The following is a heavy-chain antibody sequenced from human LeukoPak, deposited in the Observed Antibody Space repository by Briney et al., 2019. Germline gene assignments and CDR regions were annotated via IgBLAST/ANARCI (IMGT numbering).Heavy chain of an antibody. CDR3: ARDRDCSGGSCYSPDYGMDV. CDR1: GGTFSSYA. Sequence: ASVKVSCTASGGTFSSYAISWVRQAPGQGLEWMGGIFPILGTANYAQKFQGRVTITADESTSTAYMELSSLRSEDTAVYYCARDRDCSGGSCYSPDYGMDVWGKGTTVTVSS. D-gene: IGHD2-15*01. CDR2: IFPILGTA. J-gene: IGHJ6*04. V-gene: IGHV1-69*01.